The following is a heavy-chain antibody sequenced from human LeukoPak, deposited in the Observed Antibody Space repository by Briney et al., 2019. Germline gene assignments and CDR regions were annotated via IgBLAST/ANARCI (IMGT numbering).Heavy chain of an antibody. Sequence: ASVKVSCKASSYTFTNYAFTWVRQAPGQGLEWMGWISAYNGNTNYAQKLQGRVTMTTDTSTSTAYMELRSLRSNDTAVYYCARGLEWLTRRHTWFDPWGQGTLVTVSS. D-gene: IGHD3-3*01. V-gene: IGHV1-18*01. CDR2: ISAYNGNT. J-gene: IGHJ5*02. CDR1: SYTFTNYA. CDR3: ARGLEWLTRRHTWFDP.